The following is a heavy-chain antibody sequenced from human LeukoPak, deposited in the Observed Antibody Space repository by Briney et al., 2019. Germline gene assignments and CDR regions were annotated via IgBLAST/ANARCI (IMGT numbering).Heavy chain of an antibody. V-gene: IGHV3-7*01. Sequence: GGSLRLSCAASGFTFSSHWMSWCRQAPGKGLQGVANINQGGSDNYYVDSVKGRFTISRDNANNLLYLQMNSLRGEDTAVYYCTRDRSRAEDDWGQGTLVTVSS. CDR1: GFTFSSHW. CDR3: TRDRSRAEDD. J-gene: IGHJ4*02. CDR2: INQGGSDN. D-gene: IGHD1-14*01.